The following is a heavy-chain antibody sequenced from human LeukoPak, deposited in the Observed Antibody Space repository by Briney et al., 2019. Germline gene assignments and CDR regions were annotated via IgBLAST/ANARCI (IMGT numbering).Heavy chain of an antibody. CDR2: LFYSGNM. CDR3: ARENIVSTSDFDS. V-gene: IGHV4-39*07. Sequence: SETLSLTCTVSGGSIYTGDYYWAWIRQPPGKGLEWIGSLFYSGNMYYSPSLKSRVTISVDTSKNQFSLNLNSVTAADTAVYYCARENIVSTSDFDSWGQGTLVTVSS. J-gene: IGHJ4*02. CDR1: GGSIYTGDYY. D-gene: IGHD5/OR15-5a*01.